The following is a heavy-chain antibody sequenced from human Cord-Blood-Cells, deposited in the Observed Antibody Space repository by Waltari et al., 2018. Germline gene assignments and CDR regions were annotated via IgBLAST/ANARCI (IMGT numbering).Heavy chain of an antibody. D-gene: IGHD6-6*01. J-gene: IGHJ4*02. CDR2: IYYSGST. CDR3: ARQYSSSSRYFDY. Sequence: QLQLQESGPGLVKPSATLSLTCTVSGGSISSSSYYWGWIRQPPGKGLEWIGSIYYSGSTYYNPSLKSRVTISVDTSKNQFSLKLSSVTAADTAVYYCARQYSSSSRYFDYWGQGTLVTVSS. V-gene: IGHV4-39*01. CDR1: GGSISSSSYY.